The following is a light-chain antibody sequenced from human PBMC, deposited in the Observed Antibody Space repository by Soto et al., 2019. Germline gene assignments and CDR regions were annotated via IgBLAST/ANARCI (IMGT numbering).Light chain of an antibody. CDR1: QTISSN. CDR2: GAA. J-gene: IGKJ2*01. V-gene: IGKV3-15*01. Sequence: EIVMTQSPATLSVSPGEGDSLSCRGSQTISSNLAWYQQKPGQAPRLLIHGAATRATGVPARFSVSGSGTEFTLTITSLKSEYVAVYYCQQYHNWPPQYTFGQGTQLQIK. CDR3: QQYHNWPPQYT.